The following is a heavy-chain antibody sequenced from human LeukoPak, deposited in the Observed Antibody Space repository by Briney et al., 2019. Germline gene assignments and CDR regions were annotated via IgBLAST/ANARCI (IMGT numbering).Heavy chain of an antibody. J-gene: IGHJ4*02. CDR1: GFTFNNYT. D-gene: IGHD2-15*01. Sequence: PGGSLRLSCAASGFTFNNYTMHWVRQAPGKGLEWVAVISSDGTKEYYGDSVRGRFTISRDNSKNTLFLQMNSLRAEDTAVYYCAREDCSGGSCYSIFDYWGQGTLVSVSS. CDR3: AREDCSGGSCYSIFDY. CDR2: ISSDGTKE. V-gene: IGHV3-30*04.